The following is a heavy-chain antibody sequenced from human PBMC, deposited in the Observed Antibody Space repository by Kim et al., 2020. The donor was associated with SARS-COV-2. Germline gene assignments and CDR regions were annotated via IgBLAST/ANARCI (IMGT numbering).Heavy chain of an antibody. V-gene: IGHV7-4-1*02. D-gene: IGHD3-22*01. CDR1: GYTFTSYA. CDR3: ARSDSSGYHDVYYYGMDV. CDR2: INTNTGNP. J-gene: IGHJ6*02. Sequence: ASVKVSCKASGYTFTSYAINWVRQAPGQGLEWMGWINTNTGNPTYAQGFTGRFVFSLDTSVSTAFLQISSLKADDTAVYYCARSDSSGYHDVYYYGMDVWGQGTTVTVSS.